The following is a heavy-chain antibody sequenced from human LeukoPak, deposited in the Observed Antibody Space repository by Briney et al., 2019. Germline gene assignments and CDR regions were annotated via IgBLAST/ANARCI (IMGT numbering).Heavy chain of an antibody. Sequence: ASVKVSCKASGYTFTSYDINWVRQATGQGLEWMGWMNPNSGNTGYAQKFQGRVTMTTDTSTSTAYMELRSLRSDDTAVYYCARDSSPDDFWSGYLSPTLQAYYMDVWGKGTTVTVSS. CDR2: MNPNSGNT. D-gene: IGHD3-3*01. CDR1: GYTFTSYD. CDR3: ARDSSPDDFWSGYLSPTLQAYYMDV. V-gene: IGHV1-8*01. J-gene: IGHJ6*03.